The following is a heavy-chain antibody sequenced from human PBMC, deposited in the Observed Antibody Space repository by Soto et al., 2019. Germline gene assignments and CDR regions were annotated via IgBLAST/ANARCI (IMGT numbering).Heavy chain of an antibody. CDR2: IKQDGSEK. CDR1: GFTFSSYW. CDR3: ARPATGVTPPYWFDP. Sequence: EVQLVESGGGLVQPGGSLRLSCAASGFTFSSYWMSWVRQAPGKGLEWVANIKQDGSEKYYVDSVKGRFTISRDNAKNSLYLQMNSLRAEDTAVYYCARPATGVTPPYWFDPWGQGTLVTVSS. D-gene: IGHD3-10*01. V-gene: IGHV3-7*01. J-gene: IGHJ5*02.